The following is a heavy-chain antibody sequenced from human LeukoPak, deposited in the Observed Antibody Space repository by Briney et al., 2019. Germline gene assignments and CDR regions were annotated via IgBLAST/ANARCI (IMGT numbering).Heavy chain of an antibody. J-gene: IGHJ4*02. CDR3: ARRSKTGTTDY. V-gene: IGHV4-39*01. Sequence: PSETLSLTCTVSGGSISSSSYYWDWIRQSPGKGLEWIGNIYSGGSTYYTPSLKSRVTISVDTSKNQFSLKLSSVTAADTAVYYCARRSKTGTTDYWGQGTLVTVSS. CDR1: GGSISSSSYY. D-gene: IGHD1-7*01. CDR2: IYSGGST.